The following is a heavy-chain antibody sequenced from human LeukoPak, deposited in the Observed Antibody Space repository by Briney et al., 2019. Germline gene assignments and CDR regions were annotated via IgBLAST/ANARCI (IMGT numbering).Heavy chain of an antibody. CDR1: GDSVSSNSAA. CDR3: AGAASPYYYGSGSYYSRFDY. D-gene: IGHD3-10*01. V-gene: IGHV6-1*01. J-gene: IGHJ4*02. Sequence: SQTLSLTCAISGDSVSSNSAAWNWIRQSPSRGLEWLGRTYYRSKWYTDYAVSVKSRISINPDTSQNQFSLQLNSVTPEDTAVYYCAGAASPYYYGSGSYYSRFDYWGQGTLVTVSS. CDR2: TYYRSKWYT.